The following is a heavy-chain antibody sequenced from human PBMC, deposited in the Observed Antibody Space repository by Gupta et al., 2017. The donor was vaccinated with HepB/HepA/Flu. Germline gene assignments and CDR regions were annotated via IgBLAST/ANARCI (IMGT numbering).Heavy chain of an antibody. CDR1: GFTFSSYG. J-gene: IGHJ6*03. CDR2: ISYDGSNK. V-gene: IGHV3-30*18. CDR3: ANQKAYYDFWSGYRSAYYMDV. Sequence: QVQLVESGGGVVQPGRSLRLSCAASGFTFSSYGMHWVRQAPGKGLEWVAVISYDGSNKYYADSVKGRFTISRDNSKNTLYLQMNSLRAEDTAVYYCANQKAYYDFWSGYRSAYYMDVWGKGTTVTVSS. D-gene: IGHD3-3*01.